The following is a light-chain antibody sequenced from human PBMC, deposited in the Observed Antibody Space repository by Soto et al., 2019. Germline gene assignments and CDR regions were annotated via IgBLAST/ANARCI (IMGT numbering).Light chain of an antibody. CDR2: DAS. J-gene: IGKJ5*01. V-gene: IGKV3-11*01. Sequence: EIVLTQSPATLSLPTGESATLSCRASQSVSSYLAWYQQKPGQAPRLLIYDASNRATGIPARFSGSGSGTDFTLTISSLEPADFAVYYCQQRSNWPPITFGQGTRLEIK. CDR1: QSVSSY. CDR3: QQRSNWPPIT.